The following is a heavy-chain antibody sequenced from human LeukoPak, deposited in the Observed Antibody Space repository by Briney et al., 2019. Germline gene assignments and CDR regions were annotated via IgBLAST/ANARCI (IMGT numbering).Heavy chain of an antibody. J-gene: IGHJ4*02. Sequence: PGGSLRLSCAASGFTFSSYEMNWVRQAPGKGLEWVSYISSSGSTIYYADSVKGRFTISRDNAKNSLYLQMNSLRAEDTAVYYCARGTAYCGGDCSASIGYWGQGTLVTVSS. D-gene: IGHD2-21*02. CDR2: ISSSGSTI. CDR3: ARGTAYCGGDCSASIGY. V-gene: IGHV3-48*03. CDR1: GFTFSSYE.